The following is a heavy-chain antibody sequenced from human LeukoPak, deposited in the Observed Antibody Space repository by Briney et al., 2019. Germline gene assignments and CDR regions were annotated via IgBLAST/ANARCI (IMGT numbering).Heavy chain of an antibody. CDR3: ARGRKYTSGYRVTELGSGYSDY. Sequence: SETLSLTCSVSGGSMNTHFWTWIRQPPGKGLQWIGYVYYSGNTNYSPSLRSRATMSLDRSKNQFSLKLTSVTAADTAVYYCARGRKYTSGYRVTELGSGYSDYWGQGTLVTVSS. V-gene: IGHV4-59*11. CDR1: GGSMNTHF. J-gene: IGHJ4*02. D-gene: IGHD5-18*01. CDR2: VYYSGNT.